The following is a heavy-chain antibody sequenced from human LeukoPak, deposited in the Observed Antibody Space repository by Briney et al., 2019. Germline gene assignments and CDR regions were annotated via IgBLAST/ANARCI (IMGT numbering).Heavy chain of an antibody. CDR1: GFTLRNNW. Sequence: PGGSLRLSCAASGFTLRNNWMNWVRQAPGKGLVWVSRVNSDGNTTTYADSVKGRFTISRDNAKNTLYLQMNSLRAEDTAVYYCARGNDFWSLDYWGQGTLVTVSS. D-gene: IGHD3-3*01. V-gene: IGHV3-74*03. CDR3: ARGNDFWSLDY. CDR2: VNSDGNTT. J-gene: IGHJ4*02.